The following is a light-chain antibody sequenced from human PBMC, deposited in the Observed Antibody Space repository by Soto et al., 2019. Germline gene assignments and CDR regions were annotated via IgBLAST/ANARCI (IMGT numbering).Light chain of an antibody. J-gene: IGLJ3*02. V-gene: IGLV2-23*01. CDR1: SSDVGSSNL. CDR2: EGS. CDR3: CSYAGSNTGV. Sequence: QSVLTQHPSVSGSPGQSITISCTGTSSDVGSSNLVSWYQQYPGKAPKLIIYEGSKRPSGVSNRFSGSKSGNTASLTISGLQAEDEADYYCCSYAGSNTGVFGGGTKLTVL.